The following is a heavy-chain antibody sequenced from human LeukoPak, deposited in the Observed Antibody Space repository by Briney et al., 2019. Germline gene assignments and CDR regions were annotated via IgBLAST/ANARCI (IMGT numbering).Heavy chain of an antibody. V-gene: IGHV4-34*01. CDR3: ARGGGGSYYYFDY. D-gene: IGHD1-26*01. Sequence: PSETLSLACAVYGGSFSGYYSSWIRQPPGKGLEWIGEINHSGSTNYNPSLKSRVTISVDTSKNQFSLKLSSVTAADTAVYYCARGGGGSYYYFDYWGQGTLVTVSS. CDR1: GGSFSGYY. J-gene: IGHJ4*02. CDR2: INHSGST.